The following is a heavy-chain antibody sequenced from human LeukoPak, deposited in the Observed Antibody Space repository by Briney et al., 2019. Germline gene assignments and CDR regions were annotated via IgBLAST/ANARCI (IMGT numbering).Heavy chain of an antibody. Sequence: SETLSLTCTVSGGSISSSSYYWGWIRQPPGKGLEWIGSIYYSGSTYYNPSLKSRVTISVDTSKNQFSLKLSSVTAADTAVYYCARGHSGYDLYYFDYWGQGTLVTVSS. CDR3: ARGHSGYDLYYFDY. CDR2: IYYSGST. J-gene: IGHJ4*02. V-gene: IGHV4-39*07. CDR1: GGSISSSSYY. D-gene: IGHD5-12*01.